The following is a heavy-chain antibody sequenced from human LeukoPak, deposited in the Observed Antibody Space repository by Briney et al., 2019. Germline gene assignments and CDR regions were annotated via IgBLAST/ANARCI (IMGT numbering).Heavy chain of an antibody. J-gene: IGHJ4*02. CDR2: IKQDGSEK. CDR1: GFTFSSYW. CDR3: ARKFPYYYGSGDYFDY. V-gene: IGHV3-7*03. D-gene: IGHD3-10*01. Sequence: GGSLRLSCAASGFTFSSYWMSWVRQAPGKGLELVANIKQDGSEKYYVDSVKGRFTISRDNAKNSLYLQMNSLRAEDTAVYYCARKFPYYYGSGDYFDYWGQGTLVTVSS.